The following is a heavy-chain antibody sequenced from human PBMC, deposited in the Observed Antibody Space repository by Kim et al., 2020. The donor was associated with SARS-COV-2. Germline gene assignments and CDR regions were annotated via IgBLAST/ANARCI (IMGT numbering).Heavy chain of an antibody. J-gene: IGHJ4*02. Sequence: GGSLRLSCAASGFTFSNHGMSWVRRAPGKGLEWVSVISGNGGSIYYADSVKGRFTISRDNSKNTVHLQMNSLRVEDTAVYYCGKCSGGSCLDFGFDYWGRGTLLTISS. CDR1: GFTFSNHG. CDR2: ISGNGGSI. D-gene: IGHD2-15*01. CDR3: GKCSGGSCLDFGFDY. V-gene: IGHV3-23*01.